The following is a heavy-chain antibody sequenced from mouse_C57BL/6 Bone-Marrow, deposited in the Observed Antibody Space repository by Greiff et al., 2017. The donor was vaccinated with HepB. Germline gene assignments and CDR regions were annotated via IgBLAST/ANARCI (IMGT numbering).Heavy chain of an antibody. CDR3: TTDDGYPFAY. CDR1: GFNIKDDY. V-gene: IGHV14-4*01. CDR2: IDPANGDT. D-gene: IGHD2-3*01. Sequence: VQLQQSGAELVRPGASVKLSCTASGFNIKDDYMHWVKQRPEQGLEWIGWIDPANGDTEYASKFQGKATITADTSSNTAYLQLSSLTSEDTAVYYCTTDDGYPFAYWGQGTLVTVSA. J-gene: IGHJ3*01.